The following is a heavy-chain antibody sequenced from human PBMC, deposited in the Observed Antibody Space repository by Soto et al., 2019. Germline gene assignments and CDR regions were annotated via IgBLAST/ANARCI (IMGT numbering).Heavy chain of an antibody. CDR2: INPAGGTT. Sequence: ASVKVSCKASGYSFSDRYVVWVRQAPGQGLEWMGVINPAGGTTFHAQKFQDRVTMTRDTSTSTAFIELISLRSEDTAVFYCARAGEYYYDVSADGMDVWG. CDR3: ARAGEYYYDVSADGMDV. J-gene: IGHJ6*02. D-gene: IGHD3-22*01. CDR1: GYSFSDRY. V-gene: IGHV1-46*01.